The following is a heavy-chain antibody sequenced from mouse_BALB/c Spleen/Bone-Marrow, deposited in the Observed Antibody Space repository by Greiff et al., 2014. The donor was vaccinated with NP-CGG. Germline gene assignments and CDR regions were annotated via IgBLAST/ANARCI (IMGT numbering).Heavy chain of an antibody. D-gene: IGHD1-1*01. J-gene: IGHJ2*01. Sequence: VHVKQSGAALVKPGASVKSSCTSSGFNIKDTYMHWVKQRPEQGLEWIGRIDPANGNTKYDPKFQGKATITADTSSNTAYLQLSSLTSEDTAVYYCANYCDGSRFDYWGQGTTLTVSS. CDR2: IDPANGNT. CDR3: ANYCDGSRFDY. V-gene: IGHV14-3*02. CDR1: GFNIKDTY.